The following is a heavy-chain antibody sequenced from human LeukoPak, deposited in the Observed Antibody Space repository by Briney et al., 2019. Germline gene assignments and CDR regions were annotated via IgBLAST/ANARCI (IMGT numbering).Heavy chain of an antibody. J-gene: IGHJ4*02. Sequence: GGSLRLSCTASGFTFSSYAMSWVRQAPGKGLEWVSFISSSSSYIYYADSVKGRFTISRDNAKNSLYLQMNSLRAEDTAVYYCARGEYGSGSYHIDYWGQGTLVTVSS. D-gene: IGHD3-10*01. CDR1: GFTFSSYA. CDR3: ARGEYGSGSYHIDY. V-gene: IGHV3-21*01. CDR2: ISSSSSYI.